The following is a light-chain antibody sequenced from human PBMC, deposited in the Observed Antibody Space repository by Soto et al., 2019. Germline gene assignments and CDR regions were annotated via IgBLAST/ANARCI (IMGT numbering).Light chain of an antibody. J-gene: IGKJ4*01. CDR2: DAS. Sequence: EIVWTQSPATLSLSPGERATLSCRASKSVSRYLAWYQQRLGQAPRLLIYDASNRATGIPARFSGSGSGTDFPLTISSLEPEDFAVYYCQQRSNWPLTFGGGAKVEIK. CDR1: KSVSRY. V-gene: IGKV3-11*01. CDR3: QQRSNWPLT.